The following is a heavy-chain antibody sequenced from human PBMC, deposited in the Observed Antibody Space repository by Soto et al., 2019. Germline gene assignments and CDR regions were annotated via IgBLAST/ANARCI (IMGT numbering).Heavy chain of an antibody. CDR1: GGSISGYY. CDR3: ARDLWGYCGTDCYPLDV. D-gene: IGHD2-21*02. V-gene: IGHV4-59*01. J-gene: IGHJ6*02. Sequence: SETLTLTCTVSGGSISGYYWSWIRQPPGKGLEWIGYMYNTGSTVYNPSFKSRVTISVDTSKNQFSLKLNSVTAADTAVYYCARDLWGYCGTDCYPLDVWGQGTTVT. CDR2: MYNTGST.